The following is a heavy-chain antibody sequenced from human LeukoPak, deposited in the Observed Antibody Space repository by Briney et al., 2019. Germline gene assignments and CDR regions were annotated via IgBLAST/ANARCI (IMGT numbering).Heavy chain of an antibody. J-gene: IGHJ4*02. D-gene: IGHD3-10*01. CDR3: ARWGVIGLYYFDY. CDR2: IYYSGST. Sequence: SETLSLTCTVSGGSISSGDYYWSWIRQPPGKGLEWIGYIYYSGSTYYNPPLKSRVIISVDTSKNQFSLKLSSVTAADTAVYYCARWGVIGLYYFDYWGQGTLVTVSS. V-gene: IGHV4-30-4*01. CDR1: GGSISSGDYY.